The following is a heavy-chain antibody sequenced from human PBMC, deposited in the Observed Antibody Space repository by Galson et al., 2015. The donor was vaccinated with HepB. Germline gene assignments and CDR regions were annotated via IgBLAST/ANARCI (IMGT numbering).Heavy chain of an antibody. V-gene: IGHV1-24*01. CDR2: FDPEDGET. CDR3: ASSNYCSSTSCYRGGGAFDI. J-gene: IGHJ3*02. Sequence: SVKVSCKVSGYTLTELSMHWVRQAPGKGLEWMGGFDPEDGETIYAQKFQGRVTMTEDTSTDTAYMELSSLRSEDTAVYYCASSNYCSSTSCYRGGGAFDIWGQGTMVTVSS. CDR1: GYTLTELS. D-gene: IGHD2-2*01.